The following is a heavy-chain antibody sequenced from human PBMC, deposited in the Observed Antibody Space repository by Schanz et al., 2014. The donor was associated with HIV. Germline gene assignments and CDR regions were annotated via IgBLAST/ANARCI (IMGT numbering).Heavy chain of an antibody. CDR1: GFTFSSYW. J-gene: IGHJ4*02. CDR3: ARGRGTYNSGYYDPPDF. CDR2: INSDGSST. Sequence: EVQVVESGGGLVQPGGSLRLSCAGSGFTFSSYWMHWVRQAPGKGLVWVSRINSDGSSTNYADSVKGRFTISRDNAKNTLYLQMNSLRAEDTATYYCARGRGTYNSGYYDPPDFWGQGTLVTVSS. V-gene: IGHV3-74*01. D-gene: IGHD3-22*01.